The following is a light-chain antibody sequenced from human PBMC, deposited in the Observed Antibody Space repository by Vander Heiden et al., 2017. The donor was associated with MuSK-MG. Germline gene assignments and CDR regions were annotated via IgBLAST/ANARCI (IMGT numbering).Light chain of an antibody. Sequence: QSVLTQPPSVSGAPGQRVTISCTGSSSNIGAGYDVHWYQQLPGTAPNLLFYGNSNRPSGVPDRFSGSKSGTSASLAITGLQAEDEADYYCQSYDSSLSGSVFGGGTKRTVL. V-gene: IGLV1-40*01. CDR1: SSNIGAGYD. J-gene: IGLJ2*01. CDR3: QSYDSSLSGSV. CDR2: GNS.